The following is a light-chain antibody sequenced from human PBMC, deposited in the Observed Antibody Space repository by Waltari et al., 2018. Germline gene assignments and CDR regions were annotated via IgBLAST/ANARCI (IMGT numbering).Light chain of an antibody. CDR2: KNN. Sequence: QSVLPQPPSASGPPGQGVTISCSGRSANLASNYVSSYQQLPGTAPKLLIYKNNQRPSGVPDRFSGSKSGTSASLAISGLRSEDEADYYCAAWDDSLSGLVFGGGTKLTVL. CDR3: AAWDDSLSGLV. CDR1: SANLASNY. J-gene: IGLJ2*01. V-gene: IGLV1-47*01.